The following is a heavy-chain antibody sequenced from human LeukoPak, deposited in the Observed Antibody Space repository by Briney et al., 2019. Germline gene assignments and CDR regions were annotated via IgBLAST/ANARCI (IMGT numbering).Heavy chain of an antibody. J-gene: IGHJ5*02. Sequence: ASVKVSCKASGYTFTGYYIHWLRQAPGQGLEWMGRINPNSGGTNYAQKFQGRVTKTRDTSISTAYMELSRLKSDDTAVYYCARVGVDLWFHPWGQGTLVTVSS. CDR1: GYTFTGYY. V-gene: IGHV1-2*06. CDR3: ARVGVDLWFHP. D-gene: IGHD3/OR15-3a*01. CDR2: INPNSGGT.